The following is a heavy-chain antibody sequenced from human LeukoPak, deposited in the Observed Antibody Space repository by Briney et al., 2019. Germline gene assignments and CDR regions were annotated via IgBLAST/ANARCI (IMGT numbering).Heavy chain of an antibody. D-gene: IGHD2-21*01. V-gene: IGHV4-39*07. CDR1: GDSISSTSFY. J-gene: IGHJ5*01. CDR2: IFYSGTT. Sequence: SETLSLTCSVSGDSISSTSFYWGWIRQPPGKGLEWIGSIFYSGTTYYTPSLKSRVTLSLDTSKNHFSLRLTSVTAADTAVYYCARQIAVVEPTDPNWFDSWGQGTLVTVSS. CDR3: ARQIAVVEPTDPNWFDS.